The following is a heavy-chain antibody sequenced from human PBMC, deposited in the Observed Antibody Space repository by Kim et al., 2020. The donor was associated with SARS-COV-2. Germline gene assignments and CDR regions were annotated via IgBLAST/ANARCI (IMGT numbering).Heavy chain of an antibody. D-gene: IGHD3-22*01. V-gene: IGHV4-31*02. CDR2: T. Sequence: TSYSPSLKSRLTISVETSKNQFSLNLSSVTAADTAVYYCARDYDSSGYYDTWGQGILVTVSS. J-gene: IGHJ5*02. CDR3: ARDYDSSGYYDT.